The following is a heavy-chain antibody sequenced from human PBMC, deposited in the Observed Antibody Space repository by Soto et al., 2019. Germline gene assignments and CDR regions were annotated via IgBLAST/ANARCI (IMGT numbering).Heavy chain of an antibody. CDR1: GFTFSSYG. J-gene: IGHJ4*02. CDR3: AKESAYDFWSGYYGFDY. V-gene: IGHV3-30*18. D-gene: IGHD3-3*01. Sequence: GALRLSCAASGFTFSSYGMHWVRQAPGKGLEWVAVISYDGSNKYYADSVKGRFTISRDNSKNTLYLQMNSLRAEDTAVYYCAKESAYDFWSGYYGFDYWGQGTLVTVSS. CDR2: ISYDGSNK.